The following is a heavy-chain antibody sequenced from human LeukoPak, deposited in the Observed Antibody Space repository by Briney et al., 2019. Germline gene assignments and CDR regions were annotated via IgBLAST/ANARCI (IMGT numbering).Heavy chain of an antibody. D-gene: IGHD1-26*01. CDR2: IYYSGST. V-gene: IGHV4-39*07. Sequence: SETLSLTCTVSGGSISSSSYYWGWIRQPPGKGLEWIGSIYYSGSTYYNPSLKSRVTISVDTSKNQFSLKLSSVTAADTAVYYCARDFRGSGSPRDYWGQGTLVTVSS. J-gene: IGHJ4*02. CDR1: GGSISSSSYY. CDR3: ARDFRGSGSPRDY.